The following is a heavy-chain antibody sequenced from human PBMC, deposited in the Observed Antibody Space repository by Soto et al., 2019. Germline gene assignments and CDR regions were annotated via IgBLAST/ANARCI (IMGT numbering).Heavy chain of an antibody. V-gene: IGHV1-18*01. CDR1: GYTFTSYG. J-gene: IGHJ4*02. Sequence: QVQLVQSGAEVKKPGASVKVSCKASGYTFTSYGISWVRQAPGQGLEWMGWISAYNGNTNYAQKLQGRVTMTTDTATSTAYMEVRSLRSDDTAVYYCARDGQGSDSSGYYLTNIDYWGQGTLVTVSS. CDR2: ISAYNGNT. CDR3: ARDGQGSDSSGYYLTNIDY. D-gene: IGHD3-22*01.